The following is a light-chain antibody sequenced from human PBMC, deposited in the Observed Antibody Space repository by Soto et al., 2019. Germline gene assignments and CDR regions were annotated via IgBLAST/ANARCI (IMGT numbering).Light chain of an antibody. CDR2: AAS. CDR3: QQSYSAPRT. J-gene: IGKJ1*01. CDR1: QSIITY. V-gene: IGKV1-39*01. Sequence: DIQMTQSPSSLSASVGDRVTITCRASQSIITYLNWYQQKPGKAPNLLIYAASSLQSGVPSRFSGSGSGTDFTLTINSLQPEDFATYYCQQSYSAPRTFGQGTEVDIK.